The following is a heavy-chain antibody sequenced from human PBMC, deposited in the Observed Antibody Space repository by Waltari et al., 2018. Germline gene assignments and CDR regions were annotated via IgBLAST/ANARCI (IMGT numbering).Heavy chain of an antibody. CDR2: IRGSGGSR. Sequence: EVQLLESGGGLVQPGGSLRLSCAASGFTFSSYAMSWVRQAPGKGLEWVSAIRGSGGSRYYADSVKGRFTISRDNSKNTLYLQMNSLRAEDTAVYYCAKSDYYDSSIGAFDIWGQGTMVTVSS. V-gene: IGHV3-23*01. CDR1: GFTFSSYA. CDR3: AKSDYYDSSIGAFDI. D-gene: IGHD3-22*01. J-gene: IGHJ3*02.